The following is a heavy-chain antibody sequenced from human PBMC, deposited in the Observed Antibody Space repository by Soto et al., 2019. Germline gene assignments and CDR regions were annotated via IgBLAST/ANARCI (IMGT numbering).Heavy chain of an antibody. V-gene: IGHV1-8*02. CDR1: GYTFTSYG. Sequence: GASVKVSCKASGYTFTSYGISWVRQAPGQGLEWMGWMNPNSGNTGYAQKFQGRVTMTRNTSISTAYMELSSLRSEDTAVYYCARLEKYYDFWSRHRGDAIHIPGQATMVTVSS. J-gene: IGHJ3*02. D-gene: IGHD3-3*01. CDR3: ARLEKYYDFWSRHRGDAIHI. CDR2: MNPNSGNT.